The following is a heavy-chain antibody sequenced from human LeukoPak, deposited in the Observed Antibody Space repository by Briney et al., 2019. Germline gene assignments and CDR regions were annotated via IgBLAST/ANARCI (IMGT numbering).Heavy chain of an antibody. Sequence: GGSLRLSCAASGFTVSRTYMSWVRQAPGKGLEWGSVIYSGGNIYYIDSVKGRFTISRDTSKNTLYLQMNSLRAEDTAVYFCASRHCSGGGCYFAGADPFDYWGQGTLVTVSS. CDR1: GFTVSRTY. J-gene: IGHJ4*02. V-gene: IGHV3-53*01. D-gene: IGHD2-15*01. CDR3: ASRHCSGGGCYFAGADPFDY. CDR2: IYSGGNI.